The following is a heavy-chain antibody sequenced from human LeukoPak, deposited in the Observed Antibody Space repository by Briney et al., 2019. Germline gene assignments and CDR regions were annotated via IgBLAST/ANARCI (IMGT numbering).Heavy chain of an antibody. D-gene: IGHD6-13*01. CDR2: IYYSRSS. J-gene: IGHJ4*02. CDR3: ARSSSWQAHLGY. Sequence: SETLSLTCNVSGGSISGYHWSWIRQPPGKGLEWLGYIYYSRSSNYNPSLKSRVTMSADTSKNQFSLKLRYVTAADTAVYYCARSSSWQAHLGYWGQGTLVTVSS. V-gene: IGHV4-59*08. CDR1: GGSISGYH.